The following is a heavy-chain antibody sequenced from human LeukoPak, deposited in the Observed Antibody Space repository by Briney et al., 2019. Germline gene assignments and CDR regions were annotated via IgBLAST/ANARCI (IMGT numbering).Heavy chain of an antibody. CDR3: AKDQIVLMVYANGLDY. V-gene: IGHV3-30*18. J-gene: IGHJ4*02. D-gene: IGHD2-8*01. CDR1: GFTFSNYA. CDR2: ISYDGSNK. Sequence: GGSLRLSCAASGFTFSNYAMRWVRQAPGKGLEWVAVISYDGSNKYYADSVKGRFTISRDNSKNTLYLQMNSLRAEDTAVYYCAKDQIVLMVYANGLDYWGQGTLVTVSS.